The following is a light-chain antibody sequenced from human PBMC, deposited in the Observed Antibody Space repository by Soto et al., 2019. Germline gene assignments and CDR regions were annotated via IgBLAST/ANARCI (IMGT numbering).Light chain of an antibody. J-gene: IGLJ1*01. CDR2: SNN. CDR3: AAWDDSLNGHV. CDR1: SSNIGSNT. Sequence: QSVLTQPPSASGTPGQRVTISCSGSSSNIGSNTVNWYQQLPGTAPKLLIYSNNQRPSGVPDRFSGSKSGTSASLAISGLRSEDEAEYYCAAWDDSLNGHVFGTGTKLTVL. V-gene: IGLV1-44*01.